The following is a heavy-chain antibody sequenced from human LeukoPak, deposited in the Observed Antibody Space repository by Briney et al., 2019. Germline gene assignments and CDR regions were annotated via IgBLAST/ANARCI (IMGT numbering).Heavy chain of an antibody. CDR3: AREVMGYSSGWYYYYYYMDV. CDR1: DGSISSYY. Sequence: SETLSLTCTVSDGSISSYYWSWIRQPAGKGLEWIGRIYTSGSTNYNPSLKSRVTISVDTSKNQFSLKLSSVTAADTAVYYCAREVMGYSSGWYYYYYYMDVWGKGTTVTISS. V-gene: IGHV4-4*07. D-gene: IGHD6-19*01. J-gene: IGHJ6*03. CDR2: IYTSGST.